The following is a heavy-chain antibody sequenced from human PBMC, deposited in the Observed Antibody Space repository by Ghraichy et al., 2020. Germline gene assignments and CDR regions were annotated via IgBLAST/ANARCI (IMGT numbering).Heavy chain of an antibody. Sequence: SETLSLTCTVSGGSMSSGGYSWNWIRQPPGKSLEWIGYIYHTGRSYYNPSLKSRVTISEDGSKKQYSLILTSVNASDTAVYYCARGQFYYASGSYVDIWGRVTLVSVTS. CDR1: GGSMSSGGYS. V-gene: IGHV4-30-2*01. CDR3: ARGQFYYASGSYVDI. CDR2: IYHTGRS. D-gene: IGHD3-10*01. J-gene: IGHJ2*01.